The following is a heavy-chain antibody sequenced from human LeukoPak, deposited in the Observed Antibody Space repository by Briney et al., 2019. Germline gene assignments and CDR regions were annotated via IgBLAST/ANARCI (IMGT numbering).Heavy chain of an antibody. CDR2: IIPIFGTA. CDR3: ARDMVRGVISYMDV. D-gene: IGHD3-10*01. V-gene: IGHV1-69*13. Sequence: ASVKVSCKASGYTFTSYDINWVRQATGQGLEWMGGIIPIFGTANYAQKFQGRVTITADESTSTAYMELSSLRSEDTAVYYCARDMVRGVISYMDVWGKGTTVTISS. CDR1: GYTFTSYD. J-gene: IGHJ6*03.